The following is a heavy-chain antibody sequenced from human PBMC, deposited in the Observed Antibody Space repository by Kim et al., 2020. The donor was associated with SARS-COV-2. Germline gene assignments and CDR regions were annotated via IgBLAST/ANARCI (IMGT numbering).Heavy chain of an antibody. V-gene: IGHV4-61*02. Sequence: SETLSLTCTVPGGSISSGSYYWSWIRQPAGKGLEWFGSIYTSGSTKYNPSLKSRATISVDTSKNQFSLRLSSVTAADTAVYYCARGYYDILTGSAPYGMDVWGQGTTVTVSS. CDR3: ARGYYDILTGSAPYGMDV. J-gene: IGHJ6*02. D-gene: IGHD3-9*01. CDR1: GGSISSGSYY. CDR2: IYTSGST.